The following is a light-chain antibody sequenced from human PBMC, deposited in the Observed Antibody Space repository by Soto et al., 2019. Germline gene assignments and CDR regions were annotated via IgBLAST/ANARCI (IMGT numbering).Light chain of an antibody. CDR1: SSNIGAGYD. CDR3: QSYDSSLSGVV. V-gene: IGLV1-40*01. Sequence: QLVLTQPPSVSGAPGQRVTISCTGSSSNIGAGYDVHWYQQLPGTAPKLLIYGNSNRPSGVPDRFSGSKSGTSASLAITGLQVEDDADYYFQSYDSSLSGVVFGGGTKLTVL. CDR2: GNS. J-gene: IGLJ2*01.